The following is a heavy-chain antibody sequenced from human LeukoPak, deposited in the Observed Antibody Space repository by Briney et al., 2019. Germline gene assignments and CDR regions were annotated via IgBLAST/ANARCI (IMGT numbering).Heavy chain of an antibody. CDR1: GYTFTSYG. J-gene: IGHJ4*02. CDR2: ISAYNGNT. V-gene: IGHV1-18*01. CDR3: ATDPSRGYCSSTSCYAGMRGGY. Sequence: ASVKVSCKASGYTFTSYGVSWVRQAPGQGLEWMGWISAYNGNTNYAQKFQGRVTMTRDTSISTAYMELSRLRSDDTAVYYCATDPSRGYCSSTSCYAGMRGGYWGQGTLVTVSS. D-gene: IGHD2-2*01.